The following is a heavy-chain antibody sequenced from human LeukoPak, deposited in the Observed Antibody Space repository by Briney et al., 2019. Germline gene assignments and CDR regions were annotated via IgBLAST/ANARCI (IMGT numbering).Heavy chain of an antibody. J-gene: IGHJ6*02. CDR3: ARYYDFWSGYPGMDV. Sequence: PSETLSLTCTVSGGSISSYYWSWIRQPPGKGLEWIGHIYYSGSTNYNPSLKSRVTISVDTSKNQFSLKLSSVTAADTAVYYCARYYDFWSGYPGMDVWGQGTTVTVSS. V-gene: IGHV4-59*01. CDR1: GGSISSYY. CDR2: IYYSGST. D-gene: IGHD3-3*01.